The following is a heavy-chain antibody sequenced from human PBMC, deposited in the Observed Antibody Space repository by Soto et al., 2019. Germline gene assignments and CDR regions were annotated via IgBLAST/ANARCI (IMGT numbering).Heavy chain of an antibody. Sequence: QKYLVESGGGVVQPGGSLRLSCVASGSIFSGYGMHLVRQAPGKGLEWVAVIWYDGSNKYYADSVKGRFTISRDNSKNMLYLQMDSRRAEDTAVYYCARDGIGGTVFRGFCDYWGQGTLVTVSS. J-gene: IGHJ4*02. CDR3: ARDGIGGTVFRGFCDY. V-gene: IGHV3-33*01. CDR2: IWYDGSNK. D-gene: IGHD1-7*01. CDR1: GSIFSGYG.